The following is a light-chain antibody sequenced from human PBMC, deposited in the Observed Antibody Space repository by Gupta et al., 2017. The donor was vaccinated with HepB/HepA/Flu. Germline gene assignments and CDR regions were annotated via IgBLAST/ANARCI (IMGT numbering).Light chain of an antibody. J-gene: IGKJ5*01. Sequence: EIVLTQSPATLSLSPGERATLSCRASQSVSSYLAWYQQKPGQAPRLLIYDASSGSGTDFTLTISSLEPEDFAVYYCQQRSNWPPSTFGQGTRLEIK. CDR2: DAS. CDR3: QQRSNWPPST. CDR1: QSVSSY. V-gene: IGKV3-11*01.